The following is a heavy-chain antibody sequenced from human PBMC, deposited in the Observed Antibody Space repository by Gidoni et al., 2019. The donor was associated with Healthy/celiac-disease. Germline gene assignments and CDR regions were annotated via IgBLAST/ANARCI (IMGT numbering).Heavy chain of an antibody. Sequence: EVQLVESGGGLVQPGRSLRLSCAASGFTFDDYAMHWVRQAPGKGLEWVSGISWNSGSIGYADSVKGRFTISRDNAKNSLYLQMNSLRAEDTALYYCAKDEGGDIPVGALDYWGQGTLVTVSS. CDR3: AKDEGGDIPVGALDY. J-gene: IGHJ4*02. CDR2: ISWNSGSI. CDR1: GFTFDDYA. V-gene: IGHV3-9*01. D-gene: IGHD2-2*02.